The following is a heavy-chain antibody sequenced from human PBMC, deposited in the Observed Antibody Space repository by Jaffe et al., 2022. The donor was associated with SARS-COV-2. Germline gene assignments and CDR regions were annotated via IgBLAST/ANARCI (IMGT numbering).Heavy chain of an antibody. CDR2: ISGSGGST. CDR3: AKGGSNSWHAFDI. J-gene: IGHJ3*02. V-gene: IGHV3-23*01. CDR1: GFTFSNYA. D-gene: IGHD6-13*01. Sequence: EVQLLESGGGLVQPGGSLRLSCAASGFTFSNYAMSWVRQAPGKGLEWVSSISGSGGSTYYADSVKGRFTISRDNAKSTLYLQMNSLRDEDTAVYYCAKGGSNSWHAFDIWGQGTMVTVSS.